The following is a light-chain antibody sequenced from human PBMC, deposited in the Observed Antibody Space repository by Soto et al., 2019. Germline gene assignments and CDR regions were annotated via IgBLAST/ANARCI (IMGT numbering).Light chain of an antibody. CDR2: EGT. CDR1: SSDVGSYNL. V-gene: IGLV2-23*03. CDR3: CSYAGSGTFV. J-gene: IGLJ2*01. Sequence: QSALTQPASVSGSPGQSITISCTGTSSDVGSYNLVSWYQQHPGKAPKVMIYEGTKRPSGVSNRFSGSKSGITASLTISGLQAEDEAYYYCCSYAGSGTFVFGGGTKLTVL.